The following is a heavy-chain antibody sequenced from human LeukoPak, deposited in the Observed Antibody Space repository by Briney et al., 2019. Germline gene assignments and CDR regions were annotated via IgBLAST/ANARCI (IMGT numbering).Heavy chain of an antibody. CDR2: ISAYNGNT. D-gene: IGHD6-19*01. CDR3: ARDGQWLVPYFDY. J-gene: IGHJ4*02. V-gene: IGHV1-18*01. CDR1: GYTFTSYG. Sequence: ASVKVSCKASGYTFTSYGISWVRQAPGQGLEWMGWISAYNGNTNYAQKLQGRVTMTTDTSTSTAYTELRSLRSDDTAVYYCARDGQWLVPYFDYWGQGTLVTVSS.